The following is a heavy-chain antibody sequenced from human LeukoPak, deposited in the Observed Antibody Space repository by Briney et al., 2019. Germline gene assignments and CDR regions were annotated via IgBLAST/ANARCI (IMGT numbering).Heavy chain of an antibody. CDR2: IYTSGST. D-gene: IGHD2-2*02. CDR1: GGSISCGSYY. Sequence: SETLSLTCTVSGGSISCGSYYWSWIRQPAGKGLEWIGRIYTSGSTNYNPSLKSRVTISVATSKNQFSLKLSSVTAADTDVYYCARDRIVVVPAAIRPKPSVVYYMDVWGKGTTVTVSS. CDR3: ARDRIVVVPAAIRPKPSVVYYMDV. J-gene: IGHJ6*03. V-gene: IGHV4-61*02.